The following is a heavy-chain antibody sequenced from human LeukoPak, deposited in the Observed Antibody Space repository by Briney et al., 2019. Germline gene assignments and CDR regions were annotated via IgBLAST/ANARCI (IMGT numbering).Heavy chain of an antibody. CDR1: GGSISSGGYY. Sequence: PSETLSLTCTVSGGSISSGGYYWSWIRQPPGKGLEWIGYIYYSGSTNYNPSLKSRVTISVDTSKNQFSLKLSSVTAADTAVYYCARDLGDGYNYGYWGQGTLVTVSS. D-gene: IGHD5-24*01. CDR2: IYYSGST. V-gene: IGHV4-61*08. J-gene: IGHJ4*02. CDR3: ARDLGDGYNYGY.